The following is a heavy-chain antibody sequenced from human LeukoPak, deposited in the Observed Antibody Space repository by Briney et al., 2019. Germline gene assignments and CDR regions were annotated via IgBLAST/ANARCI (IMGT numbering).Heavy chain of an antibody. CDR3: ATDQGGATLLDAFDI. J-gene: IGHJ3*02. V-gene: IGHV1-2*02. Sequence: GASVKVSCKASGYTFTGYYMHWVRQAPGQGLEWMGWINPNSGGTNYAQKFQGRVTMTRDTSISTAYMELSRLRSDDTAVYYCATDQGGATLLDAFDIWGQGTMVTVSS. D-gene: IGHD1-26*01. CDR2: INPNSGGT. CDR1: GYTFTGYY.